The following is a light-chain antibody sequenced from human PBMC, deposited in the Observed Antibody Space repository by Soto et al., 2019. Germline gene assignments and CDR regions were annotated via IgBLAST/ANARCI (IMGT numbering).Light chain of an antibody. CDR2: AAS. J-gene: IGKJ1*01. CDR1: QSISMY. Sequence: DLQMTQSPSSLSASVGDRVTITCRASQSISMYLNWYQQKEGKAPKLLIYAASNLQTGVPSRFSGSGSGTEFTLTIRSLQPEDVATYYCQQSYTTPPRTFAQGTKVEIK. CDR3: QQSYTTPPRT. V-gene: IGKV1-39*01.